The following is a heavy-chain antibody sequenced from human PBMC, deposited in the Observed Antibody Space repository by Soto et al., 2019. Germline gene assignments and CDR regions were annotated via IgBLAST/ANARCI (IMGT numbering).Heavy chain of an antibody. CDR1: CGSISSYY. V-gene: IGHV4-59*01. Sequence: SETLSLTCTVSCGSISSYYWSWIRQPPGKGLEWIGYIYYSGSTNYNPSLKSRVTISVDTSKNQFSLKLSSVTAADTAVYYCASGVVPAAMHYYYYYMDVWGKGTTVTVSS. D-gene: IGHD2-2*01. J-gene: IGHJ6*03. CDR2: IYYSGST. CDR3: ASGVVPAAMHYYYYYMDV.